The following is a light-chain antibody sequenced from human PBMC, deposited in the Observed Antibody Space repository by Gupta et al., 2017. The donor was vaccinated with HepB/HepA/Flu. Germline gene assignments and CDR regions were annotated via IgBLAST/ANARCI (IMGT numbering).Light chain of an antibody. V-gene: IGLV3-25*03. Sequence: SYELTQPPSVSVSPGQTATITCSGDAMPKQYTYWYQQKPGQAPLLLIYKDTERPSGIPERFSGSTSGTTVTLTISRVQAEDEADYDCQSAADSSDTYPVVFGGGTKLTAL. J-gene: IGLJ2*01. CDR2: KDT. CDR3: QSAADSSDTYPVV. CDR1: AMPKQY.